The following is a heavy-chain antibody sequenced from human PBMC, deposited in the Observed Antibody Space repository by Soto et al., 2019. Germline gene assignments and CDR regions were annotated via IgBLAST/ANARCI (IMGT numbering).Heavy chain of an antibody. J-gene: IGHJ2*01. Sequence: QVQLVESGGGVVQPGRSLRLSCAASGFTFSSYAMHWVRQAPGKGLGWVAVISYDGSNKYYADSVKGRFTISRDNSKNTLYLQMNSLRAEDTAVYYCARAHSDSSSSFNWYFDLWGRGTLVTVSS. D-gene: IGHD6-6*01. CDR3: ARAHSDSSSSFNWYFDL. CDR2: ISYDGSNK. V-gene: IGHV3-30-3*01. CDR1: GFTFSSYA.